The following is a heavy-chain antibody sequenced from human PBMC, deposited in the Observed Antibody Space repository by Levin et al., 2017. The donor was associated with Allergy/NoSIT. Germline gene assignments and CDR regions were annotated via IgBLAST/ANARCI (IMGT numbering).Heavy chain of an antibody. CDR1: GLTFSPYS. J-gene: IGHJ4*02. Sequence: GGSLRLSCAASGLTFSPYSMNWVRQAPGKGLEWVSSISSSSKYIYYADSVKGRFTISRDNAKNSLYLQMNSLRAEDTAVYYCARAGAPQWLVLSASDYWGQGTLVTVSS. V-gene: IGHV3-21*01. D-gene: IGHD6-19*01. CDR3: ARAGAPQWLVLSASDY. CDR2: ISSSSKYI.